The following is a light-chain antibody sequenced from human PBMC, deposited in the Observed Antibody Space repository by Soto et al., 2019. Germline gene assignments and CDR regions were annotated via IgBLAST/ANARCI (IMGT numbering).Light chain of an antibody. J-gene: IGKJ1*01. V-gene: IGKV1-39*01. CDR1: QSISSY. Sequence: DIQMTQSPSSLSASVGDRVTITCRASQSISSYLNWYQQKPGKAPKILIYAASSLQSGVPSRFSGSGSGTDFTLTISSLQPEDFATYYGQQSYSTPWKFGKGNKVEIK. CDR2: AAS. CDR3: QQSYSTPWK.